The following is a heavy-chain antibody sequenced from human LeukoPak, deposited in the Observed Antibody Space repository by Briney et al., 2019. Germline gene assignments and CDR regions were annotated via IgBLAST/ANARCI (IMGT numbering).Heavy chain of an antibody. CDR1: GGSISTGGYY. J-gene: IGHJ6*04. D-gene: IGHD5-18*01. Sequence: SETLSLTCTVSGGSISTGGYYWTWIRQHPGKGLEWIGYIYYSGSTYYNPSLKSRVTISVDTSKNQFSLKLSSVTAADTAVYYCARSGGYSYGYYYGMDVWGKGTTVTVSS. V-gene: IGHV4-31*03. CDR3: ARSGGYSYGYYYGMDV. CDR2: IYYSGST.